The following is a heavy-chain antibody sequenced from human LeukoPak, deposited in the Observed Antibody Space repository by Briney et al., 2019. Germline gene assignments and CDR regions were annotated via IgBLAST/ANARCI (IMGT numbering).Heavy chain of an antibody. CDR2: IYYSGST. CDR1: GFTVSSNY. CDR3: ARTFATIFGVVQYYFDY. J-gene: IGHJ4*02. V-gene: IGHV4-31*02. Sequence: LRLSCAASGFTVSSNYMSWIRQHPGKGLEWIGYIYYSGSTYYNPSLKSRVTISVDTSKNQFSLKLSSVTAADTAVYYCARTFATIFGVVQYYFDYWGQGTLVTVSS. D-gene: IGHD3-3*01.